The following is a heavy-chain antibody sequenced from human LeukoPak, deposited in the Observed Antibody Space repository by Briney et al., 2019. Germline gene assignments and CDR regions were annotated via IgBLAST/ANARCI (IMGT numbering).Heavy chain of an antibody. CDR1: GGSIRNSNYF. D-gene: IGHD3-22*01. CDR2: ISYTGSA. V-gene: IGHV4-39*07. CDR3: ARVGAMIVVGLDY. J-gene: IGHJ4*02. Sequence: SETLSLTCSVSGGSIRNSNYFWAWIRQPPGKGLEWIGVISYTGSAYYNPSLKSRVTISVDKSKNQFSLKLSSVTAADTAVYYCARVGAMIVVGLDYWGQGTLVTVSS.